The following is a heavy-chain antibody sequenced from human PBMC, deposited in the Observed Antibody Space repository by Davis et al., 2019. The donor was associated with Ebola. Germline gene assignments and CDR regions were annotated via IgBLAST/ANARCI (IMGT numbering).Heavy chain of an antibody. CDR2: ISAYTGNT. CDR1: GYTFKNSA. D-gene: IGHD6-6*01. V-gene: IGHV1-18*01. J-gene: IGHJ6*04. Sequence: AASVKVSCKASGYTFKNSAISWVRQAPGQGLEWMGWISAYTGNTAYAQILQGRVTMTTDTSTGTAYMELRSLRSDDTAVFYCAGHSTSSPDYYYGLDVWGKGTTVTVSS. CDR3: AGHSTSSPDYYYGLDV.